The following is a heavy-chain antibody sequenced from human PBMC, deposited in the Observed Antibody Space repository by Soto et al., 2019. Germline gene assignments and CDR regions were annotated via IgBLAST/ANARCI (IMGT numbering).Heavy chain of an antibody. CDR2: ISGSGGST. CDR1: GFTFSSSA. D-gene: IGHD2-2*01. J-gene: IGHJ5*02. V-gene: IGHV3-23*01. CDR3: AKDPGEVVVVPAADIHH. Sequence: HPGGSLRLSGAASGFTFSSSAVSWGRQAPGKGLEWVSAISGSGGSTYYADSVKGRFTISRDNSKNTLYLQMNSLRAEDTAIYYCAKDPGEVVVVPAADIHHWGQGTLVTVSS.